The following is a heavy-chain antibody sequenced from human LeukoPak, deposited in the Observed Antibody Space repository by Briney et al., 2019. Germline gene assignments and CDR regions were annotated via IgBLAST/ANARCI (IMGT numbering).Heavy chain of an antibody. D-gene: IGHD3-9*01. J-gene: IGHJ4*02. Sequence: PGGSLRLSCAASGFIFDDYAMHWVRRTPGKGLQRVSGITRNNAVIGYVDSVKGRFTISRDSAKNSLYLQMDSLRPDDTAFYYCARGDILTTRQLDSWGLGTLVTVSS. CDR1: GFIFDDYA. CDR3: ARGDILTTRQLDS. V-gene: IGHV3-9*01. CDR2: ITRNNAVI.